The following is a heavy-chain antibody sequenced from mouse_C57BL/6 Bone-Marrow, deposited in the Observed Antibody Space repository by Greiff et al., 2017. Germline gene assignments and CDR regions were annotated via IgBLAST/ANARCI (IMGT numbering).Heavy chain of an antibody. J-gene: IGHJ1*03. V-gene: IGHV1-50*01. CDR3: ASGEYYRGFDV. D-gene: IGHD1-1*01. CDR2: IDPSDSYT. Sequence: QVQLQQPGAELVKPGASVKLSCKASGYTFTSYWMQWVKQRPGQGLEWIGEIDPSDSYTNYNQKFKGKATLTVDTSSSTAYMQLSSLTSEDSAVYYCASGEYYRGFDVWGTGTTVTVSS. CDR1: GYTFTSYW.